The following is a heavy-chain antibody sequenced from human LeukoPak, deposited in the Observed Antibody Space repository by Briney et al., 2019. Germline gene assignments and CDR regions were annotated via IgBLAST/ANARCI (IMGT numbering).Heavy chain of an antibody. CDR1: GGSISSSSYY. J-gene: IGHJ4*02. Sequence: SETLSLTCTVSGGSISSSSYYWGWIRQPPGKGLEWIGSIYYSGSTYYNPSLKSLVTISVDASKNQFSLKLSSVTAADTAVYYCAGITMVRGARFDYWGQGTPVTVSS. D-gene: IGHD3-10*01. CDR2: IYYSGST. V-gene: IGHV4-39*07. CDR3: AGITMVRGARFDY.